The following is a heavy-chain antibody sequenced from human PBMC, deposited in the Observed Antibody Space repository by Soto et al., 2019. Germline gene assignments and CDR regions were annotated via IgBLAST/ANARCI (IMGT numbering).Heavy chain of an antibody. V-gene: IGHV4-34*01. CDR3: ARGVSSYSNYLAGRYYYGMDV. D-gene: IGHD4-4*01. Sequence: PSETLSLTCAVYGGSFSGYYWSWIRQPPGKGLEWIGEINHSGSTNYNPSLKSRGTISVDTSKNQFSLKLSSVTAADTAVYYCARGVSSYSNYLAGRYYYGMDVWGQGTTVTVLL. CDR2: INHSGST. J-gene: IGHJ6*02. CDR1: GGSFSGYY.